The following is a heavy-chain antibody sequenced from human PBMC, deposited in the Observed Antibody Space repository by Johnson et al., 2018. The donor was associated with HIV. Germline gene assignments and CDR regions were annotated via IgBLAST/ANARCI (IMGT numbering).Heavy chain of an antibody. CDR1: GFTFSSYA. J-gene: IGHJ3*02. V-gene: IGHV3-30*04. CDR2: ISYDGSNK. D-gene: IGHD1-26*01. Sequence: QVQLVESGGGLVQPGGSLRLSCVASGFTFSSYAMHWVRQAPGKGLEWVAVISYDGSNKYYADSVKGRFTISRDNSKNTLYLQMNRLRAEDTAVYYCARDGEWELEDAFDIWGQGTMVTVSS. CDR3: ARDGEWELEDAFDI.